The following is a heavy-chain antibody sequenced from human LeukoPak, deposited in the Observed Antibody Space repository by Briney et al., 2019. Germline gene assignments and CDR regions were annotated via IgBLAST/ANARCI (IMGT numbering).Heavy chain of an antibody. J-gene: IGHJ4*02. CDR1: GFTYSTYW. V-gene: IGHV3-74*01. CDR2: INNDGSRT. Sequence: QPGGSLRLSFAASGFTYSTYWMHWVRQVPGKGLVWVSRINNDGSRTNYADSVKGRFTISRDNAKNTVFLQMNSLRVEDTAVYYCARDDAAAGIIFDYWGQGILVTVSS. D-gene: IGHD6-13*01. CDR3: ARDDAAAGIIFDY.